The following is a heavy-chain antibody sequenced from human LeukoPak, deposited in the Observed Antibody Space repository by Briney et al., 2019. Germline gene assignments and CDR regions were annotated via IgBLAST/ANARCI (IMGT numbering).Heavy chain of an antibody. CDR1: GFTFDDYT. V-gene: IGHV3-43*01. J-gene: IGHJ4*02. CDR3: AKGNILTGPPDY. D-gene: IGHD3-9*01. CDR2: INWDGDIT. Sequence: GGSLRLSCAAPGFTFDDYTMHWVRQAPGKGLEWVSLINWDGDITYYADSVKGRFTISRDNSKNSLYLQMNSLRTEDTALYYCAKGNILTGPPDYWGQGTLVTVSS.